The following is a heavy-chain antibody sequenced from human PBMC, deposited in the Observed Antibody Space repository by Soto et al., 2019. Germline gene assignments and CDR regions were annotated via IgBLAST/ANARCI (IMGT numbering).Heavy chain of an antibody. Sequence: EVQLVESGGDLVQRGGALRLSWAASGFPFSSYWMPWGRHTPGKGLDWVARISGDGVTTYYADSVTGRFTVSRDNAKNTLSLQISGLRAEDTAVYYCAREYYGLLTGYYTDYWGQGTLVSVSS. J-gene: IGHJ4*02. CDR3: AREYYGLLTGYYTDY. CDR1: GFPFSSYW. D-gene: IGHD3-9*01. V-gene: IGHV3-74*01. CDR2: ISGDGVTT.